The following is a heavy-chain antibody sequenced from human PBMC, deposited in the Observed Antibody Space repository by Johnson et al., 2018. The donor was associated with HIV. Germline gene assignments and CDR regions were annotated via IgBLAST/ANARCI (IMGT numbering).Heavy chain of an antibody. D-gene: IGHD6-13*01. CDR3: AKDSLRGSSWYGDGFDI. Sequence: QVQLVESGGGLVQPGGSLRLCCTASGFTFSSYAMHWVRQAPGKGLEWVAVISYDGSNDYADSVKGRFSISRDSSKNTLYLQMNSLRAEDTAVYYCAKDSLRGSSWYGDGFDIWGQGTMVTVSS. V-gene: IGHV3-30*04. CDR1: GFTFSSYA. CDR2: ISYDGSN. J-gene: IGHJ3*02.